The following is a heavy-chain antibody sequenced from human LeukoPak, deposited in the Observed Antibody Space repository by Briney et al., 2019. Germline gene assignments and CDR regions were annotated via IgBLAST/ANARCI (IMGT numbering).Heavy chain of an antibody. CDR2: ISGSGGST. CDR1: GFTFSSYA. D-gene: IGHD1-26*01. Sequence: GGSLRLSCAASGFTFSSYAMSWVRQAPGKGLEWVSAISGSGGSTYYADSVKGRFTISRDNSKNTLYLQMNSLRAEDTAVYYCARDLEGATNFDYWGQGTLVTVSS. V-gene: IGHV3-23*01. CDR3: ARDLEGATNFDY. J-gene: IGHJ4*02.